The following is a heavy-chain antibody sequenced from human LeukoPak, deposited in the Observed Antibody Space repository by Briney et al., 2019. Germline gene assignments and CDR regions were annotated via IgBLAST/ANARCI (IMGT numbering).Heavy chain of an antibody. CDR2: ISSSSSYT. D-gene: IGHD3-10*01. CDR3: ARDNGFGELFPTC. J-gene: IGHJ4*02. V-gene: IGHV3-21*05. Sequence: PGGSLRLSCAASRFSFSSYWMSWVRQAPGKGLEWVSYISSSSSYTNYADSVKGRFTISRDNAKNSLYLQMNSLRAEDTAVYYCARDNGFGELFPTCWGQGTLVTVSS. CDR1: RFSFSSYW.